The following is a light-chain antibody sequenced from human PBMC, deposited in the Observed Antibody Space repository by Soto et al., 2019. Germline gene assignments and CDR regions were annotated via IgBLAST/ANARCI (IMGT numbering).Light chain of an antibody. CDR3: SSYTSDTSLLI. J-gene: IGLJ2*01. CDR2: EVT. Sequence: QSALTQPASVSGSHGLSITISCTGTSSEVGYSNYVSWYQQYPGKAPKLMIYEVTNRPSGVSNRFSGSKSGNTASLTISGLQAEDEADYYCSSYTSDTSLLIFGGGTNLTVL. CDR1: SSEVGYSNY. V-gene: IGLV2-14*01.